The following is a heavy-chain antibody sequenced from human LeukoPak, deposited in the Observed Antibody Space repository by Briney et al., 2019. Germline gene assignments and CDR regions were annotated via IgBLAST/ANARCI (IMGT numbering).Heavy chain of an antibody. V-gene: IGHV4-59*08. CDR1: GGSISSYY. CDR3: ARINHAGYYDILTGYSFDY. D-gene: IGHD3-9*01. J-gene: IGHJ4*02. Sequence: SETLSLTCTVSGGSISSYYWSWIRQPPGKGLEWIGYIYYSGSTNYNPSLKSRVTISVDTSKNQFSLKLSSVTAADTAVYYCARINHAGYYDILTGYSFDYWGQGTLVTVSS. CDR2: IYYSGST.